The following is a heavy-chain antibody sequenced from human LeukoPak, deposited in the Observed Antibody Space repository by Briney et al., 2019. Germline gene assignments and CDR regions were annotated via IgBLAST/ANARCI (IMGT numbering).Heavy chain of an antibody. V-gene: IGHV4-31*03. Sequence: SETLSLTCTVSGDSIGSYFRSWIRQHPGKGLEWIGCIYYSGTTYYHPSLTSRVAISVDTSKNQFSLKLSSVTAADTAVYYCARSGTVTTWNYWGQGTLVTVSS. J-gene: IGHJ4*02. D-gene: IGHD4-17*01. CDR1: GDSIGSYF. CDR2: IYYSGTT. CDR3: ARSGTVTTWNY.